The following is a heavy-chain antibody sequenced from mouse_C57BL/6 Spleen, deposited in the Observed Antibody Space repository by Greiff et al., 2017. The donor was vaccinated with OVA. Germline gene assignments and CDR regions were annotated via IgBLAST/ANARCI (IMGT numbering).Heavy chain of an antibody. Sequence: QVQLQQSGPELVKPGASVKISCKASGSAFSSSWMNLVKHRPGKGLVWLGRVYPGDGDTNYNGKFNGKATLPADKSSSTAYMQLSRLTYEDCAVYFCARAEGVSYYGYDDDAMDYWGQGTSVTVSS. V-gene: IGHV1-82*01. J-gene: IGHJ4*01. CDR3: ARAEGVSYYGYDDDAMDY. CDR1: GSAFSSSW. CDR2: VYPGDGDT. D-gene: IGHD2-2*01.